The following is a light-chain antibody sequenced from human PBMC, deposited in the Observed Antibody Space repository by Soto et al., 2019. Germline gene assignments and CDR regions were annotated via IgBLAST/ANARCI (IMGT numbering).Light chain of an antibody. Sequence: EMALTQSPGTLSLSPGERATLSCRARQSVTSKYLAWYQQRPGQAPRLLIYAASIGATGVPDRFSGSGSGTDLTLNISRLEPEDFAVYYCLQYGVPLWTFGQGTTVEIK. CDR1: QSVTSKY. J-gene: IGKJ1*01. CDR3: LQYGVPLWT. CDR2: AAS. V-gene: IGKV3-20*01.